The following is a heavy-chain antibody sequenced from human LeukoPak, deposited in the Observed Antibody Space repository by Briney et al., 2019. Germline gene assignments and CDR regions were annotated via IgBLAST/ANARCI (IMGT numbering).Heavy chain of an antibody. Sequence: GGSLRLSCAASGFTFSSYAMSWVRQAPGKGLEWVSGISGSGGSTYYADSVKGRFTISRDNSKNTLYLQMNSLRAEDTAVYYCAKGLYYYDKGYFDYWGQGTLVTVSS. D-gene: IGHD3-22*01. V-gene: IGHV3-23*01. CDR2: ISGSGGST. J-gene: IGHJ4*02. CDR3: AKGLYYYDKGYFDY. CDR1: GFTFSSYA.